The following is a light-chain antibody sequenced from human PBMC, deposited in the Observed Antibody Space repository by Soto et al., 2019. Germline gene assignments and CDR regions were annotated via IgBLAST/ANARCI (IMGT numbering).Light chain of an antibody. CDR2: DTD. CDR1: RGIGST. CDR3: QHYVTWPLT. J-gene: IGKJ4*01. V-gene: IGKV3-15*01. Sequence: EVVMTQSPATLSVSPGERATLSCRASRGIGSTLAWYQQKPGQTPRLLIYDTDTRATGVPARFIGSASGTEFTLTITSLQSEDFAIYYCQHYVTWPLTFGEGTRVENK.